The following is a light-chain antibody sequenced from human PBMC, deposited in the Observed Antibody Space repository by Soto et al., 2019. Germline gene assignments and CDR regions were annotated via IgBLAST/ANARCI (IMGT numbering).Light chain of an antibody. V-gene: IGKV3-15*01. CDR1: QSVSGN. CDR2: GAS. J-gene: IGKJ1*01. CDR3: QQYNNWPPA. Sequence: EIVVTQSPATLSVSPGERATLSCRASQSVSGNLAWYQQKPGQAPRLLIYGASTRATGIPARFSGSGSGTEFTLTISSLQTEDFAVYYCQQYNNWPPAFGQGTKVEIK.